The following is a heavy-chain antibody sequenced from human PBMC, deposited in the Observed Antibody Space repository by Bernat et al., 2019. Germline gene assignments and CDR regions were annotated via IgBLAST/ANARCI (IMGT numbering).Heavy chain of an antibody. D-gene: IGHD6-19*01. CDR2: INPSGGST. CDR3: ARGRDRHKGAQWLVRRSFDY. J-gene: IGHJ4*02. V-gene: IGHV1-46*01. CDR1: GYTFTSYY. Sequence: QVQLVQSGAEVKKPGASVKVSCKASGYTFTSYYMHLVRQAPGQGLEWMGIINPSGGSTSYAQKFQVRVTMTRDTSTSTGYMELSSLRSEDTAVYYCARGRDRHKGAQWLVRRSFDYWGQGTLVTVSS.